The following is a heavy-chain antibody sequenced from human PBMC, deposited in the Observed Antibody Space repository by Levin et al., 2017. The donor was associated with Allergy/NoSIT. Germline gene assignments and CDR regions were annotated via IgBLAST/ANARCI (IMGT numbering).Heavy chain of an antibody. CDR2: IRNKAHGGTT. CDR1: GFTFGDYA. J-gene: IGHJ4*02. CDR3: ARGVRPNYDYNWGSYRDGYFDY. Sequence: GESLKISCTGSGFTFGDYAMSWVRQAPGKGPERVGFIRNKAHGGTTEYAASVKGRLTISRDDSKSVAYLQMNSLKTEDTAVYFCARGVRPNYDYNWGSYRDGYFDYWGQGTLVTVSS. D-gene: IGHD3-16*02. V-gene: IGHV3-49*04.